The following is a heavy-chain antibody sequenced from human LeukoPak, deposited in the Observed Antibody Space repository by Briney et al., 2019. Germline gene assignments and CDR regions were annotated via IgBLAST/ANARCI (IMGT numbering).Heavy chain of an antibody. CDR2: IRHDGSNE. D-gene: IGHD3-3*01. V-gene: IGHV3-30*02. CDR1: GFTFSSYE. Sequence: PGGSLRLSCAAPGFTFSSYEMNWVRRAPGKGMEWVAFIRHDGSNEYYADSVKGRFIISRDKSKNTLYLQMRSLRPDDTAVYYCARHNTRFLERLPALGSWGQGTLVTVSS. CDR3: ARHNTRFLERLPALGS. J-gene: IGHJ5*02.